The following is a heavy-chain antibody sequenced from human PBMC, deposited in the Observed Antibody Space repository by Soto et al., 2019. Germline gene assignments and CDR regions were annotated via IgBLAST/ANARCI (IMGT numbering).Heavy chain of an antibody. CDR1: GFTFSSHW. Sequence: GGSLRLSCAASGFTFSSHWMHWVRQAPGKGLVWVSRIETDGSSASYADSVQGRFTISRDNARNMVYLQMNSLRVEDTAVYYCVRDRPHNWFDPWGQGTLVTVSS. J-gene: IGHJ5*02. CDR2: IETDGSSA. V-gene: IGHV3-74*01. CDR3: VRDRPHNWFDP.